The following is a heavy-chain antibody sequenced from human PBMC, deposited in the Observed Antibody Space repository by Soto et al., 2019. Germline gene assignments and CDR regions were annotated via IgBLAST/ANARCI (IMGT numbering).Heavy chain of an antibody. CDR3: ARGRHPYYYYYYMDV. Sequence: ASVKVSCKASGYTFTSYDINWVRQATGQGLERMGWMNPNSGNTGYAQKFQGRVTMTRNTSLSTAYMELSSLRSEDTAVYYCARGRHPYYYYYYMDVWGKGTTVTVSS. CDR2: MNPNSGNT. CDR1: GYTFTSYD. V-gene: IGHV1-8*01. J-gene: IGHJ6*03.